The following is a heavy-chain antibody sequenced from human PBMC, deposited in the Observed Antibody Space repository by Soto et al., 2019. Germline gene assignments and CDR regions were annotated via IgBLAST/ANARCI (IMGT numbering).Heavy chain of an antibody. D-gene: IGHD1-1*01. J-gene: IGHJ4*02. CDR3: AREKLEYDY. V-gene: IGHV4-59*01. Sequence: PSETLSLTCTVSGGSISSYYWSWIRQPPGKGLEWIGYIYYSGSTNYNPSLKSRVTISVDTSKNQFSLKLSSVTAADTAVYYCAREKLEYDYWGQGTLVTVSS. CDR2: IYYSGST. CDR1: GGSISSYY.